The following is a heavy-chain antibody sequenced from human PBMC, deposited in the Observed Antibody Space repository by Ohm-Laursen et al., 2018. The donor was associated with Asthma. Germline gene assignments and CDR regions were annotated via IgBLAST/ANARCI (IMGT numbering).Heavy chain of an antibody. CDR1: GGSISSGGYS. J-gene: IGHJ5*02. D-gene: IGHD1-7*01. Sequence: SDTLSLTCAVSGGSISSGGYSWSWIRQPPGKGLEWIGYIYHSRSTYYNPSLKSRVTISVDRSKNQFSLKLSSVTAADTAVYYCASANWNYTLNLLNWFDPWGQGTLVTVSS. V-gene: IGHV4-30-2*01. CDR2: IYHSRST. CDR3: ASANWNYTLNLLNWFDP.